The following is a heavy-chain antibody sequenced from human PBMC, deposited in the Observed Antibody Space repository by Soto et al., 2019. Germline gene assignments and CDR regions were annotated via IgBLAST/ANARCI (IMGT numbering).Heavy chain of an antibody. CDR1: GFNFKKFA. Sequence: EVQLLESGGGVVQPGGSLRPSCVASGFNFKKFAMAWVRQAAGEGLEWVSGISCCGGSASYADSVKGRFSIARDHSKNTVSLQLNSLRVEDTAQYYCAKADGQQWLIPHLDNWGQGTLVTVS. J-gene: IGHJ4*02. D-gene: IGHD6-19*01. CDR2: ISCCGGSA. V-gene: IGHV3-23*01. CDR3: AKADGQQWLIPHLDN.